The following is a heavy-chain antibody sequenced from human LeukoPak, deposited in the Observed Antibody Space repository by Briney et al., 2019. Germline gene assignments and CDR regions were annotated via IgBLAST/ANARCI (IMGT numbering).Heavy chain of an antibody. J-gene: IGHJ5*02. CDR3: ARGGEDSSGYSYNWFDP. Sequence: PSETLSLTCAVSGGSFSGYYWSWIRQPPGKGLEWIGEINHSGSTNYNPSLKSRVTISVDTSKNQFSLKLSSVTAADTAVYYCARGGEDSSGYSYNWFDPWGQGTLVTVSS. CDR2: INHSGST. D-gene: IGHD3-22*01. CDR1: GGSFSGYY. V-gene: IGHV4-34*01.